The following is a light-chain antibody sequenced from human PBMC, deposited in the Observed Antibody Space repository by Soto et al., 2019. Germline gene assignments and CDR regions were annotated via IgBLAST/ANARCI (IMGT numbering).Light chain of an antibody. V-gene: IGLV2-14*01. J-gene: IGLJ1*01. CDR3: SSYRSSSTLYV. Sequence: QSALTQPASVSGSPGQSITISCTGTSSDVGGYKYVSWYKQHPGKAPKLMIYDVSNRPSGVSNRFSGSKSGNTASLNISGLQAEDEADYYCSSYRSSSTLYVFGTGTKVTVL. CDR1: SSDVGGYKY. CDR2: DVS.